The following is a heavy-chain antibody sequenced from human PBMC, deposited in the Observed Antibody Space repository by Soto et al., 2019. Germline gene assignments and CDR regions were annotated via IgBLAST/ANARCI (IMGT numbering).Heavy chain of an antibody. CDR2: IYYSGST. J-gene: IGHJ4*02. V-gene: IGHV4-31*03. CDR3: ARDGSLVRDQDY. D-gene: IGHD6-6*01. CDR1: GGSISSGGYY. Sequence: QVQLQESGPGLVKPSQTLSLTCTVSGGSISSGGYYWSWIRQHPGKALEWIGYIYYSGSTYYNPSLKSRVTISVDTSKNQFSLKLSSVTAAYTAVYYCARDGSLVRDQDYWGQGTLVTVSS.